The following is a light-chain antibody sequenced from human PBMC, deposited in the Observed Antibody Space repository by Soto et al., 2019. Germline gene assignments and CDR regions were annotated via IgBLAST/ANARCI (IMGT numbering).Light chain of an antibody. Sequence: IQMTQSPSSLSASVGDTVPITCRASQTISCYLNWYQQKPGRTPNLLIYATSSLHSGVPSRGGGSGSGTEFTLTISSLQPDDFATYYCQQSFSTPHTFGQGTILELK. CDR3: QQSFSTPHT. V-gene: IGKV1-39*01. CDR2: ATS. J-gene: IGKJ2*01. CDR1: QTISCY.